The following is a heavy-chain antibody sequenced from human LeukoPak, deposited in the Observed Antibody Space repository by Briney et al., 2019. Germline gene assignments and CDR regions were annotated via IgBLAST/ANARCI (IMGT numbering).Heavy chain of an antibody. CDR3: ARGGGLDV. D-gene: IGHD3-16*01. CDR2: INHNGNVN. V-gene: IGHV3-7*03. CDR1: GFTFSSYC. J-gene: IGHJ6*02. Sequence: GGSLRLSCAASGFTFSSYCMNWARQAPGKVLEWVASINHNGNVNHYVDSVKGRFTISRDNAKNSLYLQMSNLRAEDTAVYFCARGGGLDVWGQGATVTVSS.